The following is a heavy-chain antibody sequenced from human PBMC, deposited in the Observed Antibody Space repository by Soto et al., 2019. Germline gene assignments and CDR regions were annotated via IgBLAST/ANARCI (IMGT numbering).Heavy chain of an antibody. CDR3: AKDSVAGGFDY. V-gene: IGHV3-30*18. J-gene: IGHJ4*02. D-gene: IGHD6-19*01. CDR1: GFTFSSYG. CDR2: ISYDGSNK. Sequence: QVQLVESGGGVVQPGRSLRLSCAASGFTFSSYGMHWVRQAPGKGLEWVAVISYDGSNKYYADSVKGRFTISRDNSKNTLYRQMNILRAEDPAVYYCAKDSVAGGFDYWGQGTLVTVSS.